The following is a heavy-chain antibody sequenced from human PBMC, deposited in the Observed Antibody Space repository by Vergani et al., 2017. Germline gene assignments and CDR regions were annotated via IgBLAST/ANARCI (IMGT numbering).Heavy chain of an antibody. CDR1: GFTFNHYA. CDR3: ARGYCSSTSCP. Sequence: EVQLLESGGDLVQPGGSLRLSCAASGFTFNHYAMNWVRQAPGKGLEWVSGISGSGGSTYYAGSVKGRFTISRDSSKNTLYLQMNSLSAGDTAVYYCARGYCSSTSCPWGQGTLVTVSS. V-gene: IGHV3-23*01. J-gene: IGHJ5*02. D-gene: IGHD2-2*01. CDR2: ISGSGGST.